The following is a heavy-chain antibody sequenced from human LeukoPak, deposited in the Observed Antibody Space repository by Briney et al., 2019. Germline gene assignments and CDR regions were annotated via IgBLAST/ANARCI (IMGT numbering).Heavy chain of an antibody. J-gene: IGHJ5*02. CDR1: GFTFSSYA. CDR2: ISYDGSNK. V-gene: IGHV3-30*14. CDR3: ARDQRYGDLTWGFDP. D-gene: IGHD4-17*01. Sequence: GGSLRLSCAASGFTFSSYAMHWVRQAPGKGLEWVAVISYDGSNKYYADSVKGRFTISRDNSKNTLYLQMNSLRAEDTAVYYCARDQRYGDLTWGFDPWGQGTLVTVSS.